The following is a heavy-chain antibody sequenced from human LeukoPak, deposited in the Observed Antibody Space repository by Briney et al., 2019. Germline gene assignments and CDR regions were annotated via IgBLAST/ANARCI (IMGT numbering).Heavy chain of an antibody. Sequence: GGSLRLFCEASVFTYSNHWMHWVRQASGKGLVGVSVISKDGRTSIYADSVRGRLTNSRDNAKNTLYLQMNSLGAEDTAVYYCARATPWFGEELGLSYYFDYWGQGTLVTVSS. CDR3: ARATPWFGEELGLSYYFDY. CDR1: VFTYSNHW. J-gene: IGHJ4*02. V-gene: IGHV3-74*01. D-gene: IGHD3-10*01. CDR2: ISKDGRTS.